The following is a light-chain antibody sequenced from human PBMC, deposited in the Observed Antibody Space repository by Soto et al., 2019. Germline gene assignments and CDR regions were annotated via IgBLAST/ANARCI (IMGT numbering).Light chain of an antibody. J-gene: IGKJ5*01. Sequence: EIVMTQSPATLSVSPGARAPLSCRASQSVSSNLAWYQQKPGQAPRLLIYGASTRATGIPARFSGSGSGTEFTLTISSLQSEDFAIYYCQQYNAWPITFGQGTRLEIK. V-gene: IGKV3-15*01. CDR1: QSVSSN. CDR2: GAS. CDR3: QQYNAWPIT.